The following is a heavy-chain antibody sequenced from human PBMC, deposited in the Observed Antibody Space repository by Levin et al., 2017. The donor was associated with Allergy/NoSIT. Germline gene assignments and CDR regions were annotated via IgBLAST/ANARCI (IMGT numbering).Heavy chain of an antibody. CDR1: GFTFSSYG. Sequence: GASVKVSCAASGFTFSSYGMTWVRQAPGKGLEWVSAIFGSGDSTYYADSVKGRFTISRDNSKNTVYLQMSSLSAEDMAVYYCAKGRGAYAVVPADWGQGTLVTVSS. J-gene: IGHJ4*02. CDR2: IFGSGDST. CDR3: AKGRGAYAVVPAD. V-gene: IGHV3-23*01. D-gene: IGHD2-2*01.